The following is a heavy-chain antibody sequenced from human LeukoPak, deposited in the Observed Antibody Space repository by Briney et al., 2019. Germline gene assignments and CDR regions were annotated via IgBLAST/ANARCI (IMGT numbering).Heavy chain of an antibody. CDR2: IKYDGSER. CDR1: GFSFSGHW. D-gene: IGHD1/OR15-1a*01. Sequence: PGGSLRLSCTVSGFSFSGHWMNWVRQAPGKGLEWVANIKYDGSERDYVDSVEGRFTISRDNSKNSVFLQMNSLRAEDTAVYYCATRNNLQYWGQGTLVTVSS. J-gene: IGHJ4*02. CDR3: ATRNNLQY. V-gene: IGHV3-7*01.